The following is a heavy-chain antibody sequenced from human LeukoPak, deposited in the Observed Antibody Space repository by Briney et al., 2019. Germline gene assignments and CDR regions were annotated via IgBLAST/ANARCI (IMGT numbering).Heavy chain of an antibody. CDR2: IYYSGST. Sequence: PSETLSLTCTVSGGSISSYYWSWIRQPPGKGLEWIGHIYYSGSTNYNPSLKSRVTISVDTSKNQFSLKLSSVTAADTAVYYCARLFPSYDYVWGSYRINAFDIRGQGTMVTVSS. J-gene: IGHJ3*02. CDR1: GGSISSYY. CDR3: ARLFPSYDYVWGSYRINAFDI. D-gene: IGHD3-16*02. V-gene: IGHV4-59*08.